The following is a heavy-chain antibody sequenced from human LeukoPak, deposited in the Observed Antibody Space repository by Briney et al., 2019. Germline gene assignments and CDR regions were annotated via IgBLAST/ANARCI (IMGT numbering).Heavy chain of an antibody. V-gene: IGHV3-74*01. J-gene: IGHJ6*03. D-gene: IGHD6-13*01. Sequence: GGSLRLSCAASGFTFSSYWMHWVRQAPGKGLVWVSRINSDGSSTSYADSVKGRFTISRDNAKNTLYLQMNSLRAEDTAVYYCARDVIAAAGTFYYYYYYMDVWGKGTTVTVSS. CDR2: INSDGSST. CDR3: ARDVIAAAGTFYYYYYYMDV. CDR1: GFTFSSYW.